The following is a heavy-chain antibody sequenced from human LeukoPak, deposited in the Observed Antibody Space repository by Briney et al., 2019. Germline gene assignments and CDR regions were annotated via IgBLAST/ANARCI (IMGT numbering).Heavy chain of an antibody. CDR1: GGSISSGGYY. J-gene: IGHJ4*02. D-gene: IGHD4-17*01. CDR3: ARHSKDYGDFNFFDY. CDR2: IYYSGST. Sequence: SQTLSLTCTVSGGSISSGGYYWSWIRQHPGKGLEWIGYIYYSGSTYYNPSLKSRVTISVDKSKNQFSLKLSSVTAADTAVYYRARHSKDYGDFNFFDYWGQGTLVTVSS. V-gene: IGHV4-31*03.